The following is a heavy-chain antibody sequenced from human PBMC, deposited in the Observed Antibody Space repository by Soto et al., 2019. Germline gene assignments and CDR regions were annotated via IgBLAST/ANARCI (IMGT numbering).Heavy chain of an antibody. CDR2: ISYDGSNK. CDR3: ARGTNYYDSSGYYSLDY. J-gene: IGHJ4*02. V-gene: IGHV3-30-3*01. D-gene: IGHD3-22*01. Sequence: AVISYDGSNKYYADSVKGRFTISRDNSKNTLYLQMNSLRAEDTAVYYCARGTNYYDSSGYYSLDYWGQGTLVTVSS.